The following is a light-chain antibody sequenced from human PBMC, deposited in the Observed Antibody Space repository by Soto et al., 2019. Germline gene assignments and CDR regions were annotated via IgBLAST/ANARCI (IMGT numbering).Light chain of an antibody. Sequence: QSVLTQPPSVSAAPGQRVTISCSGSGFNIGAGYDVHWYQQLPGSAPQLLIYDNTNRPSGVPDRFSGSRSGTSASLSITRLQAEDEADYYCQSFDRDLSGVLFGGGTKVTVL. CDR3: QSFDRDLSGVL. J-gene: IGLJ3*02. CDR1: GFNIGAGYD. CDR2: DNT. V-gene: IGLV1-40*01.